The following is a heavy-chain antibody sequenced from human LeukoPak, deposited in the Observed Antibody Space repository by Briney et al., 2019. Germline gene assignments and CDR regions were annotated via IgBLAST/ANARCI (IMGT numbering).Heavy chain of an antibody. J-gene: IGHJ3*02. CDR2: IIPIFGTA. CDR1: GGTFSSYA. Sequence: SVKVSCKASGGTFSSYAISWVRQAPGQGLEWMGGIIPIFGTANYAQKFQGRVTITTDESTSTAYMELSSLRSEDTAVYYCACDSSGYRAFDIWGQGTMVTVSS. CDR3: ACDSSGYRAFDI. V-gene: IGHV1-69*05. D-gene: IGHD3-22*01.